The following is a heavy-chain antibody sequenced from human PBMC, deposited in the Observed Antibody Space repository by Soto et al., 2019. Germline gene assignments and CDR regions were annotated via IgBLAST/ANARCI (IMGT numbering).Heavy chain of an antibody. CDR1: GGSISSGGYY. CDR2: IYYSGST. V-gene: IGHV4-31*03. D-gene: IGHD4-17*01. Sequence: QVQLQESGPGLVKPSQTLSLTCTVSGGSISSGGYYWSWIRQHPGKGLEWIGYIYYSGSTYYHPSLKSRVTISVDTSKNQFSLKLSSVTAADTAVYYCAREVYGGNSSRFDYWGQGTLVTVSS. J-gene: IGHJ4*02. CDR3: AREVYGGNSSRFDY.